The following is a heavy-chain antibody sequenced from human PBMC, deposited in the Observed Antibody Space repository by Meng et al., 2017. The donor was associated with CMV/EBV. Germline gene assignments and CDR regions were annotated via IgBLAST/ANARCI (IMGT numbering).Heavy chain of an antibody. CDR1: GFTFSSYA. Sequence: GGSLRLSCAASGFTFSSYAMSWVRQAPGKGLEWVSAISGSGGSTYYADSVKGRFTISRDNSKNTLYLQMNSLRAEDTAVYYCAKSARPAAGTHHAFDIWGQGTMVTVSS. D-gene: IGHD6-13*01. J-gene: IGHJ3*02. CDR2: ISGSGGST. V-gene: IGHV3-23*01. CDR3: AKSARPAAGTHHAFDI.